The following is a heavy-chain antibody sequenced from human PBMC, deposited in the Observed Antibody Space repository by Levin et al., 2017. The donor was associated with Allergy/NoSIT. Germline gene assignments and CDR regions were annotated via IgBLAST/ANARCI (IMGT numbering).Heavy chain of an antibody. D-gene: IGHD6-13*01. V-gene: IGHV3-23*01. J-gene: IGHJ4*02. CDR2: ISGSGGST. CDR1: GFTFSSYA. CDR3: AKTLSYYSSSWYEGDY. Sequence: GESLKISCAASGFTFSSYAMSWVRQAPGKGLEWVSAISGSGGSTYYADSVKGRFTISRDNSKNTLYLQMNSLRAEDTAVYYCAKTLSYYSSSWYEGDYWGQGTLVTVSS.